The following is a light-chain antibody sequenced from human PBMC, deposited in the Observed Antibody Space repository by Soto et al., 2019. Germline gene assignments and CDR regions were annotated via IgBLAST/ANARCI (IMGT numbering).Light chain of an antibody. CDR2: NVS. J-gene: IGKJ5*01. V-gene: IGKV1-13*02. CDR3: RQFNRYPIT. Sequence: AIQLTQSPSSLSASVGDTVTITCRASQGVQNRLTWYQQKPGKPPKLLISNVSNLENGVPSRFSGSGSGTDFTLTINSLQPGDFATDYCRQFNRYPITFGQGTRL. CDR1: QGVQNR.